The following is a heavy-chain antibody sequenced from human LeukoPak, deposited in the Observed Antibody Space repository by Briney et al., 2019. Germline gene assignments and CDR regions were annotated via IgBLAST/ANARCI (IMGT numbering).Heavy chain of an antibody. D-gene: IGHD3-10*01. CDR2: ISAYNGNT. CDR1: GYTFTSYG. CDR3: ARDLMVRGVIINWFDP. Sequence: ASVKVSCKASGYTFTSYGISWVRQTPGQGLEWMGWISAYNGNTNYAQKFQGRVTMTRDTSISTAYMELSGLTSDDTAVYYCARDLMVRGVIINWFDPWGQGTLVTVSS. V-gene: IGHV1-18*01. J-gene: IGHJ5*02.